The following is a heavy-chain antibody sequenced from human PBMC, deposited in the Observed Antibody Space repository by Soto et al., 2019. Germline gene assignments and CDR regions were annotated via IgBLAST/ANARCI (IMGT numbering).Heavy chain of an antibody. CDR1: GFTFSSYG. V-gene: IGHV3-33*01. CDR2: IGKDGSNK. J-gene: IGHJ6*02. Sequence: QVQLVESGGGVVQPGRSLRLSCAASGFTFSSYGMHWVRQAPGKGLGWGAVIGKDGSNKNYADSVKGRFTISRDNSKNTLYLQMNSLRAEDTAFYHCARDRVQGLRYFYWLLPDVGGMDVWGQGTTVTVSS. D-gene: IGHD3-9*01. CDR3: ARDRVQGLRYFYWLLPDVGGMDV.